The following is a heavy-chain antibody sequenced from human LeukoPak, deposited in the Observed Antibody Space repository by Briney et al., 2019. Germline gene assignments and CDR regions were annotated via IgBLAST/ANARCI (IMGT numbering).Heavy chain of an antibody. Sequence: SETLSLTCTVSGGSISSYYWSWIRQPPGKGLEWIGYIYYSGSTNYNPSLKSRVTISVDTSKNQFSLMLSSVTAADTAVYYCARSYDSSGYYYYYYYYGMDVWGQGTTVTVSS. CDR1: GGSISSYY. CDR3: ARSYDSSGYYYYYYYYGMDV. J-gene: IGHJ6*02. V-gene: IGHV4-59*08. D-gene: IGHD3-22*01. CDR2: IYYSGST.